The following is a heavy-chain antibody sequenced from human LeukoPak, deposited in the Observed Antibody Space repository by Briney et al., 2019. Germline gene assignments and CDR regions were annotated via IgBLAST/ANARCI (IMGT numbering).Heavy chain of an antibody. D-gene: IGHD3-10*01. V-gene: IGHV3-74*01. CDR3: ARGSKVGRITMVRGSYGMDV. CDR2: INSDGSST. J-gene: IGHJ6*02. CDR1: GFTFSSYW. Sequence: PGGSLRLSCAASGFTFSSYWMHWVRQAPGKGLVWVSRINSDGSSTSYADSVKGRFTISRDNAKNTLYLQMNSLRAEDTAVYYCARGSKVGRITMVRGSYGMDVWGQGTTVTVSS.